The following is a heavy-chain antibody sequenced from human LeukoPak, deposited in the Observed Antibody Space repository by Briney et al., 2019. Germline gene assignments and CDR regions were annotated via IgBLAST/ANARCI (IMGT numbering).Heavy chain of an antibody. V-gene: IGHV3-64*01. CDR1: GFTFSTYE. Sequence: PGGSLRLSCAASGFTFSTYEMHWVRQAPGKGLEYVSAISSNGGSTYYANSVKGRFTISRDNSKNTLYLQMNSLRAEDTAVYYCAKDGVVCSFDYWGQGTLVTVSS. J-gene: IGHJ4*02. CDR2: ISSNGGST. CDR3: AKDGVVCSFDY. D-gene: IGHD2-15*01.